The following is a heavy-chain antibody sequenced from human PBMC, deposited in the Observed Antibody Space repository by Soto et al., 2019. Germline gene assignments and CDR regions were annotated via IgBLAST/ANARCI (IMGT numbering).Heavy chain of an antibody. V-gene: IGHV1-3*01. D-gene: IGHD2-21*02. CDR1: GYTFTSYA. CDR2: INAGNGNT. CDR3: AWSIVVVTAADY. Sequence: QVQLVQSGAEVKKPGASVKVSCKASGYTFTSYAMHWVRQAPGQRLEWMGWINAGNGNTKYSQKFQGRVTITRDTSASTDYKELSRLRSEDTVVYYCAWSIVVVTAADYWGQGTLVTVSS. J-gene: IGHJ4*02.